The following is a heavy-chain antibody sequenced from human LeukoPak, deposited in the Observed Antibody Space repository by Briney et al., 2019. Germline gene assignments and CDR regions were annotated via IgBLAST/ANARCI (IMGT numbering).Heavy chain of an antibody. CDR1: GGSFSGYY. D-gene: IGHD6-13*01. CDR2: IYYSGST. V-gene: IGHV4-34*11. J-gene: IGHJ4*02. Sequence: SETLSLTCAVYGGSFSGYYWSWIRQPPGKGLEWIGYIYYSGSTNYNPSLKSRAIISVDTSKNQFSLKLSSVTAADTAVYYCGRGDSTWGYWGQGTLVIVSS. CDR3: GRGDSTWGY.